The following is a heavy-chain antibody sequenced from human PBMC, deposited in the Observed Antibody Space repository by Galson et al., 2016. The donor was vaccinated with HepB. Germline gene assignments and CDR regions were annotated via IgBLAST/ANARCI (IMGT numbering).Heavy chain of an antibody. Sequence: CAISGDSVSSNSAAWTWIRQSPLRGLEWLGRTYYRSKWYNDYAVSVKSRITIHPDTSKYQFSLQLNSVTPEDTAVYYCARVRCSTFRCQNWFDPWGQGTLVTVSS. CDR2: TYYRSKWYN. D-gene: IGHD2/OR15-2a*01. CDR3: ARVRCSTFRCQNWFDP. J-gene: IGHJ5*02. V-gene: IGHV6-1*01. CDR1: GDSVSSNSAA.